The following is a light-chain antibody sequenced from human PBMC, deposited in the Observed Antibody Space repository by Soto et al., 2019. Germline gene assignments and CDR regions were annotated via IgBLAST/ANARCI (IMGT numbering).Light chain of an antibody. J-gene: IGLJ1*01. CDR3: QSYDSGLSGYV. V-gene: IGLV1-40*01. Sequence: QSVLTQPPSVSGAPGQRVTISCTGSSSKIGAGYDVHWYQQLPGTAPKLLIYGNTNRPSGVPDRFSGSKSGTSGSLAITGLQAEDEADYHCQSYDSGLSGYVFGTGTKVTVL. CDR1: SSKIGAGYD. CDR2: GNT.